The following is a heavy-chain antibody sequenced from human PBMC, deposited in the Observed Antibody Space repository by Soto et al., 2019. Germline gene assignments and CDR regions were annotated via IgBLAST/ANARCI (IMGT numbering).Heavy chain of an antibody. V-gene: IGHV3-23*01. J-gene: IGHJ6*02. D-gene: IGHD3-3*01. CDR3: AKDLEDYDFWSGCGMYV. CDR2: ISGSGGST. CDR1: GFTFSSYA. Sequence: GGSLRLSCAASGFTFSSYAMSWVRQAPGKGLEWVSAISGSGGSTYYADSVKGRFTISRDNSKNTLYLQMNSLRAEDTAVYYCAKDLEDYDFWSGCGMYVWGQGTTVTVS.